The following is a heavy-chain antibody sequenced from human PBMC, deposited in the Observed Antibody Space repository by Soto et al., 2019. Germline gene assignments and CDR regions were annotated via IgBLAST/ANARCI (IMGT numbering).Heavy chain of an antibody. V-gene: IGHV3-30-3*01. Sequence: QVQLVESGGGVVQPGRSLRLSCAASGFTFSSYAMHWVRQAPGKGLEWVAVISYDGSNKYYADSVKGRFTISRDNSKKTLYLQMNSLRAEDTAVYYCARGSIWYSGSPFDYWGQGTLVTVSS. CDR3: ARGSIWYSGSPFDY. D-gene: IGHD1-26*01. J-gene: IGHJ4*02. CDR2: ISYDGSNK. CDR1: GFTFSSYA.